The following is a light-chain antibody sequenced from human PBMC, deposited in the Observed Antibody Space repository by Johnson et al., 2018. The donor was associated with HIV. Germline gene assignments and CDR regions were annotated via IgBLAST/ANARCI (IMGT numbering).Light chain of an antibody. J-gene: IGLJ1*01. V-gene: IGLV1-51*01. CDR1: SSNIGVNF. CDR2: DNN. Sequence: QSVLTQPPSVSAAPGQKVTFSCSGSSSNIGVNFVSWYQHLPGTAPKLLIYDNNKRPSGIPDRFSGSKSGTSATLGITGLQTGDEADYYCGTWDSSLSAYVFGTGTKVTAL. CDR3: GTWDSSLSAYV.